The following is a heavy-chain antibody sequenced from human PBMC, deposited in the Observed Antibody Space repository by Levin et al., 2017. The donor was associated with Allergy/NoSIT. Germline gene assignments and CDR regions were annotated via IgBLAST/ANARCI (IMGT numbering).Heavy chain of an antibody. J-gene: IGHJ4*02. D-gene: IGHD3-10*01. CDR3: ARGRDYYGSGTTSYFFDY. V-gene: IGHV3-30*03. Sequence: LSLTCAGSGFPFTSYGMHWVRQAPGKGLEWVAAISYDGRNKFYVDSVKGRFTISRDTSENTLYLQVNSLTAEDSAVYYCARGRDYYGSGTTSYFFDYWGQGTLVTVSS. CDR1: GFPFTSYG. CDR2: ISYDGRNK.